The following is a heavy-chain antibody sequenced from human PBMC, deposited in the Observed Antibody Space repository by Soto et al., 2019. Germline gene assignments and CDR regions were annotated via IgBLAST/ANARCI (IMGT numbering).Heavy chain of an antibody. D-gene: IGHD2-8*01. CDR1: GYTFTSYD. J-gene: IGHJ5*02. CDR2: MNPNSGNT. Sequence: ASVKVSCKASGYTFTSYDISWVRQATGQGLEWMGWMNPNSGNTGYAQKFQGRVTMTRNTSISTAYMELSSLRSEDTAVYYCARGDCTNGVCYNNWFDPWGQGTLVTVSS. CDR3: ARGDCTNGVCYNNWFDP. V-gene: IGHV1-8*01.